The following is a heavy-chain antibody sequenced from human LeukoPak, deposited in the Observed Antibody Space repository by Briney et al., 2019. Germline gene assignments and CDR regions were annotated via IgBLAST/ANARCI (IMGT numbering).Heavy chain of an antibody. CDR2: IYYSGST. V-gene: IGHV4-39*07. CDR3: ARNSGGYMDV. CDR1: GGSISSSSYY. J-gene: IGHJ6*03. D-gene: IGHD3-10*01. Sequence: PSETLSLTCTVSGGSISSSSYYWGWIRQPPGKGLEWIGSIYYSGSTYYNPSLKSRVTISVDTSKNQFSPKLSSVTAADTAVYYCARNSGGYMDVWGKGTTVTVSS.